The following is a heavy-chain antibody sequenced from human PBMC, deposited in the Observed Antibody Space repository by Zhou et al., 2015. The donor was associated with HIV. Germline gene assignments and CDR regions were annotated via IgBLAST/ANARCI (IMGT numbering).Heavy chain of an antibody. D-gene: IGHD4-17*01. CDR3: AREMGGVTTVTGDDY. V-gene: IGHV1-2*02. Sequence: QVQLVQSGAEVKKPGSSVKVSCKASGGTFSSYAISWVRQAPGQGLEWMGWINPNSGGTNYAQKFQGRVTMTRDTSISTAYMELSRLRSDDTAVYYCAREMGGVTTVTGDDYWGQGNPGSPSPQ. J-gene: IGHJ4*02. CDR2: INPNSGGT. CDR1: GGTFSSYA.